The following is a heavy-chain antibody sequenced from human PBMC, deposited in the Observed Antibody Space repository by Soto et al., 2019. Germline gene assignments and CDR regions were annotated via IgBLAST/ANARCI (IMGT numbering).Heavy chain of an antibody. Sequence: GGSLRLSCAASGFTFSSYWMHWVRQAPGKGLVWVSRINSDGSSTSYADSVKGRFTISRDNAKNTLYLQMNSLRAEDTAVYYCATSHKTWGAFDIWGQGTMVTVSS. V-gene: IGHV3-74*01. CDR3: ATSHKTWGAFDI. CDR1: GFTFSSYW. CDR2: INSDGSST. D-gene: IGHD1-26*01. J-gene: IGHJ3*02.